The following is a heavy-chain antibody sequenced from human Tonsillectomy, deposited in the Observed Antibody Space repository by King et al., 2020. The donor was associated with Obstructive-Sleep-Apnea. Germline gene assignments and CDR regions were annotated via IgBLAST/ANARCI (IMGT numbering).Heavy chain of an antibody. CDR3: ARVRAATNYYGMDV. J-gene: IGHJ6*02. CDR2: IYYSGST. D-gene: IGHD2-15*01. Sequence: VQLQESGPRLVKPSETLSLICSVSGGSINDYYWSWIRQPPGKGLEWIGYIYYSGSTEYNPSLKNRVTISVDTPKKQFSLTLSSVNATDAAVYFCARVRAATNYYGMDVWGQGTTVTVSS. V-gene: IGHV4-59*01. CDR1: GGSINDYY.